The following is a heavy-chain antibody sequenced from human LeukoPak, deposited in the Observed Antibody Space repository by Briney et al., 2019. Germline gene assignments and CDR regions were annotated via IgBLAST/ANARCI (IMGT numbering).Heavy chain of an antibody. CDR1: GGSMSNYY. CDR2: IYYSGST. D-gene: IGHD3-10*01. V-gene: IGHV4-59*01. J-gene: IGHJ3*02. CDR3: ARSAPGLKSDAFDI. Sequence: PSETLSLTCTVSGGSMSNYYWSWIRQPPGKGLDCVGIIYYSGSTNYNPSLKSRVTISVDTSKNQFSLKLSSVTAADTAVYYCARSAPGLKSDAFDIWGQGTMVTVSS.